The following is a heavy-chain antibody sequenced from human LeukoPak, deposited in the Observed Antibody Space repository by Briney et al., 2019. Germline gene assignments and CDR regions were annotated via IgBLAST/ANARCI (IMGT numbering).Heavy chain of an antibody. CDR3: ARDYGSGSYYLPSSFDI. J-gene: IGHJ3*02. CDR1: GGSISSSSYY. D-gene: IGHD3-10*01. V-gene: IGHV4-39*07. Sequence: SETMSLTCTVYGGSISSSSYYWGWIRQPPGKGLEWIGSIYYSGSTYYNPSLKSRVTISVDTSKNQFSLKLSSVTAADTAVYYCARDYGSGSYYLPSSFDIWGQGTLVTVSS. CDR2: IYYSGST.